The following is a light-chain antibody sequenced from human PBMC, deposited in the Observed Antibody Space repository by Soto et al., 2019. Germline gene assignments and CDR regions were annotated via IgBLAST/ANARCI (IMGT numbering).Light chain of an antibody. V-gene: IGLV2-14*01. Sequence: QSVLTQPPSASGSPGQSVAISCTGTSSDVGGYNYVSWYQQHPGKAPKLMIYEVSNRPSGVSNRFSGSKSGNTASLTISGLQAEDEADYYCSSYTSSSTLVFGTGTKVTVL. J-gene: IGLJ1*01. CDR1: SSDVGGYNY. CDR3: SSYTSSSTLV. CDR2: EVS.